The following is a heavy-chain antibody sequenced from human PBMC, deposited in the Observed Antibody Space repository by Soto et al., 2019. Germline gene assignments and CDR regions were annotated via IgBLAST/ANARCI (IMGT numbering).Heavy chain of an antibody. CDR3: ARDSEDAFDI. CDR2: IIPIFGTA. V-gene: IGHV1-69*13. J-gene: IGHJ3*02. Sequence: EASVKVSCKASGGTFSSYAIGWVRQAPGQGLEWMGGIIPIFGTANYAQKFQGRVTITADESTSTAYMELSSLRSEDTAVYYCARDSEDAFDIWGQGTMVTVSS. CDR1: GGTFSSYA.